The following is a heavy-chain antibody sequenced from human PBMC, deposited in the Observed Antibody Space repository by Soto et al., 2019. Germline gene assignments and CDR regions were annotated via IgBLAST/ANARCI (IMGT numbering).Heavy chain of an antibody. J-gene: IGHJ6*02. V-gene: IGHV4-30-4*01. Sequence: QVQLQESGPGLVKPSQTLSLTCTVSGGSISSGDYYWSWIRQPPGKGLEWIGYIYYSGSTYYNPSLKSRVNMSVDTSKNQFSLKQSSVTAADTAVYYCARESDYDILTGYYSRSPNYYGMDVGGQGTTVTVSS. D-gene: IGHD3-9*01. CDR3: ARESDYDILTGYYSRSPNYYGMDV. CDR1: GGSISSGDYY. CDR2: IYYSGST.